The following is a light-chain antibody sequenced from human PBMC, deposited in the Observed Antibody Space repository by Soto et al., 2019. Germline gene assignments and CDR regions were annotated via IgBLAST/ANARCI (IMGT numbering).Light chain of an antibody. V-gene: IGLV1-51*01. CDR1: SSNIGNNS. Sequence: QSVLPQPPSVSAAPGQKVTISCSGSSSNIGNNSVSWYQQLPGTAPKLLIYDNNKRPSGIPDRFAGSKSGTSATLGITGPQSGDEADYHCGTWDSSLSAWVFGGGTKLTVL. CDR3: GTWDSSLSAWV. J-gene: IGLJ3*02. CDR2: DNN.